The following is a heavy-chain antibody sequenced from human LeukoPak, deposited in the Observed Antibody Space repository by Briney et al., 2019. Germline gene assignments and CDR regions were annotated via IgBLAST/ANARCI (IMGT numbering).Heavy chain of an antibody. D-gene: IGHD3-10*01. J-gene: IGHJ4*02. CDR1: GGTFSGYA. CDR2: IIPIFGTA. Sequence: SVKVSCKASGGTFSGYAISWVRQAPGQGLEWMGGIIPIFGTANYAQKFQGRVTITADESTSTAYMELSSLRSEDTAVYYCARASELWFGELFQTFDYWGQGTLVTVSS. CDR3: ARASELWFGELFQTFDY. V-gene: IGHV1-69*01.